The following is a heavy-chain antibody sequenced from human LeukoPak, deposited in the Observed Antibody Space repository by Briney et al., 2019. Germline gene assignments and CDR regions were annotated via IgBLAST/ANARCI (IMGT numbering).Heavy chain of an antibody. D-gene: IGHD6-13*01. V-gene: IGHV3-48*03. CDR3: ASSSSWYYYYYYMDV. Sequence: PGGSLRLSCAASGFTFSSYDMNWVRQAPGKGLEWVSYISNSGSTIYYADSVKGRFTISRDNAKNSLYLQMNSLRAEDTAVYYCASSSSWYYYYYYMDVWGKGTTVTISS. CDR1: GFTFSSYD. J-gene: IGHJ6*03. CDR2: ISNSGSTI.